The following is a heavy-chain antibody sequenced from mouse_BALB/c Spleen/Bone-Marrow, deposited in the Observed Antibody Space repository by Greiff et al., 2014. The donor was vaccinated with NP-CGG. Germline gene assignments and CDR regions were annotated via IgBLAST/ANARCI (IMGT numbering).Heavy chain of an antibody. CDR3: AREDGLWYFDV. D-gene: IGHD1-1*01. J-gene: IGHJ1*01. CDR2: ILPGSGST. V-gene: IGHV1-9*01. Sequence: QVQLKESGAELMKPGASVKISCKATGYTFSNYWIEWVKQRPGHGLEWIGEILPGSGSTNYNEKFKGKATFTADTSSNTAYMQLSSLTSEDSAAYYCAREDGLWYFDVWGAGTTVTVSS. CDR1: GYTFSNYW.